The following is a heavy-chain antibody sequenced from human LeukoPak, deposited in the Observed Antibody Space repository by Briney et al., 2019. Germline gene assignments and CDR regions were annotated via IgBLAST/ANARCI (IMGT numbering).Heavy chain of an antibody. D-gene: IGHD3-16*01. CDR1: GFTFSSYG. V-gene: IGHV3-30*18. J-gene: IGHJ4*02. Sequence: GGSLRLSCAASGFTFSSYGMDWARQAPGKGLEWVAVISYDGSNEYYADSVKGRFTISRDNSKNTLYLQMNSLRAEDTAVYYCAKDSGGGVMGVQYFDYWGQGTLVAVSS. CDR2: ISYDGSNE. CDR3: AKDSGGGVMGVQYFDY.